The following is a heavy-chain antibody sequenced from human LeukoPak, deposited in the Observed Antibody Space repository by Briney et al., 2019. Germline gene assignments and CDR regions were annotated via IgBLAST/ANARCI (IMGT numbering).Heavy chain of an antibody. J-gene: IGHJ4*02. CDR3: ARTPWLVPNYFDY. CDR1: GGSFSGYY. D-gene: IGHD6-19*01. CDR2: INHSGST. Sequence: SETLSLTCAVYGGSFSGYYWSWVRQPPGKGLEWVGYINHSGSTNYNPSLKSRGSISLDASKNQFPLQRSSGLCAATAVYYCARTPWLVPNYFDYWGKGTMVTVSS. V-gene: IGHV4-34*01.